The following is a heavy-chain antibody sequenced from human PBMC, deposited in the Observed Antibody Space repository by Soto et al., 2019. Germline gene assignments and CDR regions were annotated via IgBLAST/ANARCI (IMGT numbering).Heavy chain of an antibody. CDR3: ARDRMAADATEVAFDF. V-gene: IGHV4-59*01. CDR1: GGSISTYF. D-gene: IGHD6-13*01. CDR2: ISDSGRI. Sequence: QVQLQESGPGLVKPSETLSLTWAVSGGSISTYFWNWLRQPPGKGLEWIAYISDSGRILYNPSLKSRVTLSLDASKNQFSLRLSSVTAADTAVYYCARDRMAADATEVAFDFWGQGTMVTVSS. J-gene: IGHJ3*01.